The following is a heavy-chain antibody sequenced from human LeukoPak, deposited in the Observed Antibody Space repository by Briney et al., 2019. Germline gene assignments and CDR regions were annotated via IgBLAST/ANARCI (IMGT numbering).Heavy chain of an antibody. Sequence: GGSLRLSCAASGFTFSSYAMSWVRQAPGKGLEWVSAISGSGGSTYYADSVKGRFTISRDNSKNTLYLQMNSLRAEDTAVYYCAKEDGWHSSWYYYKGLDFDYWGQGTLVTVSS. CDR3: AKEDGWHSSWYYYKGLDFDY. CDR2: ISGSGGST. CDR1: GFTFSSYA. V-gene: IGHV3-23*01. J-gene: IGHJ4*02. D-gene: IGHD6-13*01.